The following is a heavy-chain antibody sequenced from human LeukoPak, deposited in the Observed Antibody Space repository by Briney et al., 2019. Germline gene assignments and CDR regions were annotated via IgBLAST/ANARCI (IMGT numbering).Heavy chain of an antibody. J-gene: IGHJ5*02. CDR2: INHSGST. D-gene: IGHD3-3*01. V-gene: IGHV4-34*01. Sequence: PSETLSLTCAVYGGSFSGYYWSWLRQPPGKGLEWIGEINHSGSTNYNPSLKSQVTISVDTSKNQFSLKLSSVTAADTAVYYCARGTRITIFGNPLRLNWFDPWGQGTLVTVSS. CDR1: GGSFSGYY. CDR3: ARGTRITIFGNPLRLNWFDP.